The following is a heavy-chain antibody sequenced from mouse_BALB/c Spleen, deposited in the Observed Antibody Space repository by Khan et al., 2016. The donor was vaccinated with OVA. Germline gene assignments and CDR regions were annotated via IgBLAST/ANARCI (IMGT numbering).Heavy chain of an antibody. D-gene: IGHD4-1*01. J-gene: IGHJ3*01. Sequence: EVHLVESGGDLVKPGGSLKLSCAASGFTFSHYGMSWVRQTPDKRLEWVATISSDGTYTYYPDSVKGRFTISRNNAKNTLYLQMSSLKSEDTAMYYCTSHLTGSFAYWGQGTLVTVSA. CDR1: GFTFSHYG. CDR2: ISSDGTYT. CDR3: TSHLTGSFAY. V-gene: IGHV5-6*01.